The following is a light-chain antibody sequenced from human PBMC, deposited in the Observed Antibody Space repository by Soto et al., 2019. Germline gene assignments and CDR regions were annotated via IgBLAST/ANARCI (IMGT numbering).Light chain of an antibody. J-gene: IGKJ1*01. CDR1: QGINNY. Sequence: DIQMTQSPSSLSASVGDRITITCRASQGINNYLAWYQQEPGKVPKLLIYAASTLQSGVPSRFSGSGSGTDFTLTSSSLQPEDVATYYCQKDNSAPWTFGQGTKVELK. CDR3: QKDNSAPWT. V-gene: IGKV1-27*01. CDR2: AAS.